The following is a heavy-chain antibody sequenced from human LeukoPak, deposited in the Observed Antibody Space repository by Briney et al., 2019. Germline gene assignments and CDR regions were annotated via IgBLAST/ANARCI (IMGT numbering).Heavy chain of an antibody. D-gene: IGHD1-14*01. CDR3: AKDGPDFDY. Sequence: PGGSLRLSCAASGFSFSDYGMHWVRQAPGKGLEWVTFIRFDGSNKYYADSVKGRFTISRDNSKNTLYLQMNSLGTEDAAVYYCAKDGPDFDYWGQGTLVTVSS. CDR2: IRFDGSNK. V-gene: IGHV3-30*02. J-gene: IGHJ4*02. CDR1: GFSFSDYG.